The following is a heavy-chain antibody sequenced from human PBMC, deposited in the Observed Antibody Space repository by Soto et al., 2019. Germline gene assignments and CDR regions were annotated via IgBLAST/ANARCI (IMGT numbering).Heavy chain of an antibody. CDR1: GYSFTTEG. CDR2: ISGYNGNT. CDR3: AREGPAPYYYYGMDV. Sequence: QVQLVQSRGELKKPGASVKVSCKTSGYSFTTEGIRWARQAPGQGLEWMGWISGYNGNTNYAQKLQGRVTMPTDTSTSTAYMELRSLRSDDTAVYYCAREGPAPYYYYGMDVWGQGSTVTVSS. V-gene: IGHV1-18*01. J-gene: IGHJ6*02.